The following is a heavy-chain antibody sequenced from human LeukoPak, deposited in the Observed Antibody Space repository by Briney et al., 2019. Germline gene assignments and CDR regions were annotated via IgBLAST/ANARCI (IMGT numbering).Heavy chain of an antibody. CDR2: ISSGSRTI. V-gene: IGHV3-48*01. Sequence: GGSLRLSCAASGFTFSSYSMNWVRQAPGKGLEWVSYISSGSRTIYYAGSVKGRFTISRDNAKNSLYLQMNSLRAEDTAVYYCATDAYYYDSSGYYLPAGADYWGQGTLVTVSS. D-gene: IGHD3-22*01. J-gene: IGHJ4*02. CDR3: ATDAYYYDSSGYYLPAGADY. CDR1: GFTFSSYS.